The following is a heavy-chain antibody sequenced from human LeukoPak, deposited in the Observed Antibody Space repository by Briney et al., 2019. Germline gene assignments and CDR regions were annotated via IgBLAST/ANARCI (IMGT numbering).Heavy chain of an antibody. V-gene: IGHV6-1*01. CDR2: TYYRSKWYN. CDR3: ARDTGTYYYGSGSSRAFDY. D-gene: IGHD3-10*01. J-gene: IGHJ4*02. Sequence: SQTLSLTCAISGDSVSSNSAAWNWIRQSPSRGLEWLGRTYYRSKWYNDYAVSVKSRITINPYTSKNQFSLQLNSVTPEDTAVYYCARDTGTYYYGSGSSRAFDYWGQGTLVTVSS. CDR1: GDSVSSNSAA.